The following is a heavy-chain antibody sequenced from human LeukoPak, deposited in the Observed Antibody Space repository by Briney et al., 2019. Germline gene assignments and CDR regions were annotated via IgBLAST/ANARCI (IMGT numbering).Heavy chain of an antibody. CDR3: AKGAQYDFWSGYTLEYFDV. J-gene: IGHJ4*02. Sequence: GGSLRLSCAASGFTFSSYAMNWVRQVPGKGLDWVSFISASGSTTHYADSVTGRFTISRDNSNNTLYLQINSLRAEDTAAYYCAKGAQYDFWSGYTLEYFDVWGKGTLVTVSS. CDR1: GFTFSSYA. D-gene: IGHD3-3*01. V-gene: IGHV3-23*01. CDR2: ISASGSTT.